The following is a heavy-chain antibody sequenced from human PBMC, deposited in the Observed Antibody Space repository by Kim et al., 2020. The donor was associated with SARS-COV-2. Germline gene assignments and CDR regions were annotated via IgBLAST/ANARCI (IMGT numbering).Heavy chain of an antibody. CDR1: GFTFSSYG. D-gene: IGHD5-18*01. Sequence: GGSLRLSCAASGFTFSSYGMHWVRQAPGKGLEWVAVISYDGSNKYYADSVKGRFTISRDNSKNTLYLQMNSLRAEDTAVYYCAKDLGIQLWSFFDYWGQG. J-gene: IGHJ4*02. V-gene: IGHV3-30*18. CDR3: AKDLGIQLWSFFDY. CDR2: ISYDGSNK.